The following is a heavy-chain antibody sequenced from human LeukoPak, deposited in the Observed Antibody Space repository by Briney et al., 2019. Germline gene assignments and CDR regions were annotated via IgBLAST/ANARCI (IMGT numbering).Heavy chain of an antibody. D-gene: IGHD4-17*01. V-gene: IGHV3-48*01. CDR1: GFTFSSYN. J-gene: IGHJ4*02. Sequence: GSLRLSCAASGFTFSSYNMNWVRQAPGKGLEWVSSISSSSSTIYYADSVKGRFTISRDNAKNSLYLQMNSLRAEDTAVYYCARDQWGYGEIDYWGQGTLVTVSS. CDR2: ISSSSSTI. CDR3: ARDQWGYGEIDY.